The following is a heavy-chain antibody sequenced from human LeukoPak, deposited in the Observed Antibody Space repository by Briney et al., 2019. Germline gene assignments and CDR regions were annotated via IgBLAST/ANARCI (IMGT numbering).Heavy chain of an antibody. Sequence: ASVKVSCKASGRTFSTYAISWVRQAPGQGLEWMGWISAYNGNTNYAQKLQGRVTMTTDTSTSTAYMELRSLRSDDTAVYYCARTHGDYSPYYFDYWGQGTLVTVSS. D-gene: IGHD4-17*01. J-gene: IGHJ4*02. V-gene: IGHV1-18*01. CDR3: ARTHGDYSPYYFDY. CDR1: GRTFSTYA. CDR2: ISAYNGNT.